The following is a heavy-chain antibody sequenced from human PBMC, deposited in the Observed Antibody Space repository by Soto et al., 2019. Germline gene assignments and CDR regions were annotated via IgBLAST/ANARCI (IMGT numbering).Heavy chain of an antibody. J-gene: IGHJ6*03. D-gene: IGHD6-6*01. CDR3: ARSEQLVRGGGGYYYYYMDV. CDR2: IIPIFGTA. V-gene: IGHV1-69*13. Sequence: ASVKVSCKASGGTFSSYAISWVRQAPGQGLEWMGGIIPIFGTANYAQKFQGRVTITADESTSTAYMELSSLRSEDTAVYYCARSEQLVRGGGGYYYYYMDVWGKGTTVTVSS. CDR1: GGTFSSYA.